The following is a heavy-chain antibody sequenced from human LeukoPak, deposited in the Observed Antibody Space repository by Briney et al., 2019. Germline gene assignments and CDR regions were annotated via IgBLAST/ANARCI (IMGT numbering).Heavy chain of an antibody. Sequence: VGSPRLSCAPSRFTFCSYEMNWGCQAPGRRVGWVSYICIGGGTIYYAYADCVKGRFTISRATTKNSLCLQMNRLRTEETAVYYCARESGGYNQLDYWGQGTLVTVSS. D-gene: IGHD5-24*01. CDR3: ARESGGYNQLDY. CDR2: ICIGGGTI. CDR1: RFTFCSYE. V-gene: IGHV3-48*03. J-gene: IGHJ4*02.